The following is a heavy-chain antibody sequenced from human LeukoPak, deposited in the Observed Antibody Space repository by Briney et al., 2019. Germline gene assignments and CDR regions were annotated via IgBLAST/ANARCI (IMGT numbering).Heavy chain of an antibody. D-gene: IGHD2-2*01. V-gene: IGHV3-30*02. CDR1: GFTFSSYG. Sequence: GGSLRLSCAASGFTFSSYGMHWVRQAPGKGLEWVAFIRYDGSNKYYADSVKGRFTISRDNSKNTLYLQMNSLRAKDTAVYYCAKLIRHGLYQQPTDYCGQGTLFTVSS. J-gene: IGHJ4*02. CDR2: IRYDGSNK. CDR3: AKLIRHGLYQQPTDY.